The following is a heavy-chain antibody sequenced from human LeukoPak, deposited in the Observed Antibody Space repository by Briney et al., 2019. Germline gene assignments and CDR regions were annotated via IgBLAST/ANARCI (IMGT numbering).Heavy chain of an antibody. CDR2: INHSGST. V-gene: IGHV4-34*01. Sequence: PSETLSLTYAVYGGSFNAYYWSWIRQPPGKGLEWIGEINHSGSTNYNPSLKSRVTISVDTSKNQFSLKLSSVTAADTAVYYCARYCSSTSCQEGYHFDYWGQGTLVTVSS. J-gene: IGHJ4*02. CDR1: GGSFNAYY. D-gene: IGHD2-2*01. CDR3: ARYCSSTSCQEGYHFDY.